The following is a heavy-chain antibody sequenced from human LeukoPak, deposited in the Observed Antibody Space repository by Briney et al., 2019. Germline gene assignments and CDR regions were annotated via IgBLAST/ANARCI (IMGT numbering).Heavy chain of an antibody. CDR2: ISGSGGST. CDR1: GFTFSSYA. V-gene: IGHV3-23*01. Sequence: GGSLRLSCAASGFTFSSYAMSWVRQAPGKGLEWVSAISGSGGSTYYADSVKGRFTISRDNSKNTLYLQMNSLRAEDTAVYYCAKVGDSSSWYLTRYYFDYWGQGTLVTVSS. D-gene: IGHD6-13*01. CDR3: AKVGDSSSWYLTRYYFDY. J-gene: IGHJ4*02.